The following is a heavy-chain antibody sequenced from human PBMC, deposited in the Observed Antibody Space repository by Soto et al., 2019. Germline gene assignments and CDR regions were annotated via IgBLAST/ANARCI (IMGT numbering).Heavy chain of an antibody. J-gene: IGHJ5*01. Sequence: QVQLVESGGGVVQPGRSLRLSCAASGFTFSSYGMHWVRQAPGKGLEWVAVISYDGSNKYYADSVKGRFTISRDNSKNPSYQKMNSLRDEEAAEYCCAKGSVCSNVWGGLGSWGQGTLVTVSS. CDR3: AKGSVCSNVWGGLGS. CDR2: ISYDGSNK. D-gene: IGHD3-16*01. V-gene: IGHV3-30*18. CDR1: GFTFSSYG.